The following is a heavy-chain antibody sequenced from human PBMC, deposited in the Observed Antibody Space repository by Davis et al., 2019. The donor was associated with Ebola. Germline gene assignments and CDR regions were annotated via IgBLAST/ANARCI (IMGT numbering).Heavy chain of an antibody. CDR2: ISAYNGNT. Sequence: ASVKVSCKASGGTFSSYAISWVRQAPGQGLEWMGWISAYNGNTNYAQKLQGRVTMTTDTSTSTAYMELRSLRSDDTAVYYCARDAGYCSSTSCKGFDYWGQGTLVTVSS. V-gene: IGHV1-18*01. D-gene: IGHD2-2*01. CDR3: ARDAGYCSSTSCKGFDY. CDR1: GGTFSSYA. J-gene: IGHJ4*02.